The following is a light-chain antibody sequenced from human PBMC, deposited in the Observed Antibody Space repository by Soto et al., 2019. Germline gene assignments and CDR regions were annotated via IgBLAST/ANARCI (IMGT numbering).Light chain of an antibody. Sequence: VMTQSPATLSVSPGERATLFCRASQNIDSNLAWCQQKPGQAPRLLIYGASSRAIGIPARFSGSQSGTEFTLIISNLQSEDFAVYYCQQYSAWPLSFGGGTKVDIK. J-gene: IGKJ4*01. CDR3: QQYSAWPLS. CDR2: GAS. V-gene: IGKV3-15*01. CDR1: QNIDSN.